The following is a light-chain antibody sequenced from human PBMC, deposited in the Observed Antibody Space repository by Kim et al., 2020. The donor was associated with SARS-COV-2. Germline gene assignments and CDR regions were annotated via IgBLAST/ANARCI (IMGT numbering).Light chain of an antibody. J-gene: IGLJ2*01. V-gene: IGLV2-11*01. CDR2: TIT. CDR3: CSYAGRYTLV. CDR1: SSDVGAFTF. Sequence: QSALTQPRSVSGYPGQSVTISCTGTSSDVGAFTFVSWYQQHPGKAPKLMIYTITARPSGVPDRFSGSKSGPTASLTISGLQAEDEADYYCCSYAGRYTLVCGGGTQLTVL.